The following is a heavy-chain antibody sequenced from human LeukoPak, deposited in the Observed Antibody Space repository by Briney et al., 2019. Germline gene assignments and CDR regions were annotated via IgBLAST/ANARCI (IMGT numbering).Heavy chain of an antibody. J-gene: IGHJ3*02. D-gene: IGHD2-15*01. CDR2: ISTSSSTI. CDR1: EFTFSNYN. Sequence: GGSLRLSCAASEFTFSNYNMNWIRQAPGKGLEWVSYISTSSSTIFYADSVQGRFTISRDNAKSSLYLHINSLRAEDTAVYYCAREYHGELLLVGDAFYIWGQRKNVTVSS. V-gene: IGHV3-48*01. CDR3: AREYHGELLLVGDAFYI.